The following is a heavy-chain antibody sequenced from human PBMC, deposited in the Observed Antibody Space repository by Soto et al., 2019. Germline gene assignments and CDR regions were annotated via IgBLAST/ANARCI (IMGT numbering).Heavy chain of an antibody. J-gene: IGHJ6*02. Sequence: AGGSLRLSCAASGFTFSSYGMHWVRQAPGKGLEWVTVISYDGSNKYYADSVKGRFTISRDNSKNTLYLQMNSLRAEDTAVYYCAKDGGYYYYGMDVWGQGTTVTVSS. CDR1: GFTFSSYG. CDR3: AKDGGYYYYGMDV. V-gene: IGHV3-30*18. CDR2: ISYDGSNK. D-gene: IGHD2-15*01.